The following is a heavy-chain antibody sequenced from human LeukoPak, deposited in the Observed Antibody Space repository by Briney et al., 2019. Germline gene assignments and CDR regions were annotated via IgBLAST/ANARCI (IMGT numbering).Heavy chain of an antibody. Sequence: ASVKVSCKASGYTFTSYGISWVRQAPGQGLEWMGWISAYNGNTNYAQKLQGRVTMTTDTSTSTAYMELRSLRSDDTAVYYCARDKGGYFSTQDYYYYYGMDVWGQGTTVTVSS. CDR2: ISAYNGNT. V-gene: IGHV1-18*01. CDR3: ARDKGGYFSTQDYYYYYGMDV. CDR1: GYTFTSYG. D-gene: IGHD5-18*01. J-gene: IGHJ6*02.